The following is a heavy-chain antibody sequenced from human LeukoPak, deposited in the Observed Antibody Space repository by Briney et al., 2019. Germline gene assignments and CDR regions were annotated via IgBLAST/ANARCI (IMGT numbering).Heavy chain of an antibody. CDR2: MNPNSGNT. D-gene: IGHD6-19*01. Sequence: ASVKVSCKASGYTFTSYDINWVRQATGQGLEWMGWMNPNSGNTGYAQMFQGRVTITRNTSTSTAYMELSSLRSEDTAVYYCARRSGWASFDYWGQGTLVTVSS. CDR1: GYTFTSYD. CDR3: ARRSGWASFDY. J-gene: IGHJ4*02. V-gene: IGHV1-8*01.